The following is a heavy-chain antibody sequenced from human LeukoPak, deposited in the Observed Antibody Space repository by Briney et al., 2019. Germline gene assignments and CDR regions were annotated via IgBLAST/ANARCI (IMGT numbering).Heavy chain of an antibody. CDR3: ARLSVTTQTDDY. D-gene: IGHD4-17*01. V-gene: IGHV1-18*01. Sequence: GASVKVSCKASGYTFTTYGISWVRQAPGQGLEWMGWISAYNGNRNYAQKLQGRVTMTTGTSTTTAYMELRSLRSDDTAVYYCARLSVTTQTDDYWGQGTLVTISS. CDR1: GYTFTTYG. CDR2: ISAYNGNR. J-gene: IGHJ4*02.